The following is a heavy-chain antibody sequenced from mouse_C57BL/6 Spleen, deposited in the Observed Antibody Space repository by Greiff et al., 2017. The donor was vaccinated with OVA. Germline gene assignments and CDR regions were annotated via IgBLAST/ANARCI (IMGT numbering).Heavy chain of an antibody. D-gene: IGHD2-4*01. CDR3: ARSQDYGDYAMDY. J-gene: IGHJ4*01. Sequence: VMLVESGAELVKPGASVKISCKASGYAFSSYWMNWVKQRPGKGLEWIGQIYPGDGDTNYNGKFKGKATLTADKSSSTAYMQLSSLTSEDSAVYFCARSQDYGDYAMDYWGQGTSVTVSS. CDR2: IYPGDGDT. CDR1: GYAFSSYW. V-gene: IGHV1-80*01.